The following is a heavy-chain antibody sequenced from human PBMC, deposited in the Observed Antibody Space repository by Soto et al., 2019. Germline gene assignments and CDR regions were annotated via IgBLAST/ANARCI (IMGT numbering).Heavy chain of an antibody. V-gene: IGHV1-3*01. D-gene: IGHD2-2*03. CDR1: GYTFTSYA. CDR2: INAYNGNT. J-gene: IGHJ5*02. CDR3: ARDLDIVLVPAANNWFDP. Sequence: GASVKVSCKASGYTFTSYAMHWVRQAPGQRLEWMGWINAYNGNTKYSQKLQGRVTMTTDTSTSTAYMELRSLRSDDTAVYYCARDLDIVLVPAANNWFDPWGQGTLVTVSS.